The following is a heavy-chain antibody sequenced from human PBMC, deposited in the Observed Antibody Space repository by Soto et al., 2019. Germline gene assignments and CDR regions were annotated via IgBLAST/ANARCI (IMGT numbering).Heavy chain of an antibody. J-gene: IGHJ4*02. CDR3: ATDHRIYGDYAVQGLRD. CDR1: EGTFSNYA. V-gene: IGHV1-69*06. Sequence: QVQLVQSGAEVKMPGSSVKVSCKASEGTFSNYAINWVRQAPGQGLEWMGGIIPLFGTTNYAQKFHGRLTITADKYTSTAYMELISLTSEDTAVYYCATDHRIYGDYAVQGLRDWGQGVLVTVSS. D-gene: IGHD4-17*01. CDR2: IIPLFGTT.